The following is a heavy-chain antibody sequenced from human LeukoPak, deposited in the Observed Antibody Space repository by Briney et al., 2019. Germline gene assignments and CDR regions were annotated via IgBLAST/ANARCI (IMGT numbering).Heavy chain of an antibody. V-gene: IGHV3-21*01. CDR3: ARGDDSYGFKFDY. J-gene: IGHJ4*02. CDR1: GFTFSSYS. D-gene: IGHD5-18*01. CDR2: ISSSSSYI. Sequence: GGSLRLSCAASGFTFSSYSMNWVRQAPGKGLEWVSSISSSSSYIYYADSVKGRFTISRDNAKNSLYLQMNSLRAEDTAVYYCARGDDSYGFKFDYWGQGTLVTVSS.